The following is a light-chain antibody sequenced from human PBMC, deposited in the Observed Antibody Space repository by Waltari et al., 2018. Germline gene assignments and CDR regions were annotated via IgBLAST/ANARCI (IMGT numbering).Light chain of an antibody. J-gene: IGKJ4*01. CDR1: EDLNKY. Sequence: DIQMTQSPSSLSASVGDRVTITCRASEDLNKYLNWYQQKPGKAPRLLISATSTLRSGVPSRFSGRSSGTDFSLTISSLQAEDFAIYYCQQNYRAPLTFGGGTKVEI. CDR3: QQNYRAPLT. CDR2: ATS. V-gene: IGKV1-39*01.